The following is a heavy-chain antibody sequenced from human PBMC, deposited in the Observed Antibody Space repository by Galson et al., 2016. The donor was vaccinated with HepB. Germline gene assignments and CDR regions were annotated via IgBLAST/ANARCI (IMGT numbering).Heavy chain of an antibody. D-gene: IGHD4-11*01. CDR3: AKEWGFSNYGLPWFDP. Sequence: SLRLSCAASGFPFSGHWMHWVRQPPGKGLVWVARINSDGTTTDYAHSVKGRFSVSRDNARNTLYLQMNSLRAEDTATYYCAKEWGFSNYGLPWFDPRGQGTLVAGSS. CDR1: GFPFSGHW. CDR2: INSDGTTT. J-gene: IGHJ5*02. V-gene: IGHV3-74*01.